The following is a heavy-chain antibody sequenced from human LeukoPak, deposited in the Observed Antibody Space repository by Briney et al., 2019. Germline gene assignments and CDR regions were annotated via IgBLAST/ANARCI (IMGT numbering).Heavy chain of an antibody. CDR2: ISSSSNYI. CDR1: GFTFSSYG. Sequence: GGSLRLSCAASGFTFSSYGMHWVRQAPGKGLEWVSSISSSSNYIYYADSVKGRFTISRDNAKNSLYLQMNSVRAEDTAVYYCARGTSAGDYWGQGTLVTVSS. J-gene: IGHJ4*02. CDR3: ARGTSAGDY. V-gene: IGHV3-21*01.